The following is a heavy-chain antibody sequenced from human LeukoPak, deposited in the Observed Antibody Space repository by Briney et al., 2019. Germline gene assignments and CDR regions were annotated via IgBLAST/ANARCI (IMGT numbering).Heavy chain of an antibody. J-gene: IGHJ4*02. V-gene: IGHV3-21*01. CDR3: ARESRYCGGDCYLGE. CDR2: ISSSSSYI. CDR1: GFTFDDHG. D-gene: IGHD2-21*02. Sequence: GGSLRLSCAASGFTFDDHGMSWVRQVPGKGLEWVSSISSSSSYIYYADSVKGRFTISRDNAKNSLYLQMNSLRAEDTAVYYCARESRYCGGDCYLGEWGQGTLVTVSS.